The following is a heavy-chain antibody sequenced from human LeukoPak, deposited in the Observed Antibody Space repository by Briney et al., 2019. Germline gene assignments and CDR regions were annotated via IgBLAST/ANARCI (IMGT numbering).Heavy chain of an antibody. D-gene: IGHD3-22*01. Sequence: ASVKVSCKTSGSTFTAYYIHWIRQAPGQGLEWMGWINPNSGGTNYAQKFEGRVTMTRDTSISTAYMVLSRLRSDDTAVYYCARGIYDSSDFEYFQHWGQGTLVTVSS. CDR3: ARGIYDSSDFEYFQH. V-gene: IGHV1-2*02. CDR2: INPNSGGT. J-gene: IGHJ1*01. CDR1: GSTFTAYY.